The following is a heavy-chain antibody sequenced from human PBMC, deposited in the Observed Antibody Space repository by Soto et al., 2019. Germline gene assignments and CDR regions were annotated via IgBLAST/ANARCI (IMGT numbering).Heavy chain of an antibody. Sequence: QVQLVESGGGVVQPGRSLRLSCAASGFTFSTYAMHWVRQAPXXXXXXXXIISYDGSSEYYADSAKGRFTISRDSSKNXXXXXXXXXXXXXXXXXXXXXXXXXXXDXDXCXYLDLWGRGTLVTVSS. CDR2: ISYDGSSE. D-gene: IGHD2-8*01. CDR1: GFTFSTYA. J-gene: IGHJ2*01. CDR3: XXXXXXXXDXDXCXYLDL. V-gene: IGHV3-30-3*01.